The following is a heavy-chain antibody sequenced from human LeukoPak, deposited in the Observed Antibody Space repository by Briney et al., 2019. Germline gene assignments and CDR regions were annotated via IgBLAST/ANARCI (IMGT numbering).Heavy chain of an antibody. CDR3: VCAAAGNAFDI. V-gene: IGHV3-13*01. D-gene: IGHD6-13*01. J-gene: IGHJ3*02. CDR1: GFTFSSYD. Sequence: GGSLRLSCAASGFTFSSYDMRWVRQATGKGLEWVSAIGTAGDTYYPGSVKGRFTISRENAKNSLYLRMNSLRAGDTAVYYCVCAAAGNAFDIWGQGTMVTVSS. CDR2: IGTAGDT.